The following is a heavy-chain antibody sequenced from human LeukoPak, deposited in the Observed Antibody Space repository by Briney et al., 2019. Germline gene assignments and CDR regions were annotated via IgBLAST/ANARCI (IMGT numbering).Heavy chain of an antibody. Sequence: SETLSLTCSVSGGSINTYYWSWIRQPPGKGLEWIGFVYYIGSTNYNPSLKSRVTISVDTSRNQFSLRLSSVTAADSAVYYCARHYYNSGWLYYFDYWGQGTLVTVSS. V-gene: IGHV4-59*08. D-gene: IGHD6-19*01. CDR1: GGSINTYY. J-gene: IGHJ4*02. CDR2: VYYIGST. CDR3: ARHYYNSGWLYYFDY.